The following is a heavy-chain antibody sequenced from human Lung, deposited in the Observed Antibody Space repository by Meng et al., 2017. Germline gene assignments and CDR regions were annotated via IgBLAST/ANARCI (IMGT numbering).Heavy chain of an antibody. CDR1: DYTFTGYG. CDR2: LGAHDGDR. J-gene: IGHJ4*02. CDR3: ARGTPGRSYSDF. V-gene: IGHV1-18*04. D-gene: IGHD3-10*01. Sequence: AHPVQSGAEVNKPGAVLKVSCKSSDYTFTGYGVSWVRQAPGQGLEWMAWLGAHDGDRSHAPRFQGRVTVTADRLTATSFMELRNLRYDDTAVYYCARGTPGRSYSDFWGQGTLVTVSS.